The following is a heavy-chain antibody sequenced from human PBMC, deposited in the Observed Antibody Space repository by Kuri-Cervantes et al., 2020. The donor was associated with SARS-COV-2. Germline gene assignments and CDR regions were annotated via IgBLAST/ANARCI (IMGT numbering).Heavy chain of an antibody. CDR3: ASSRGENLDY. V-gene: IGHV1-69*02. Sequence: SVKVSCKASGYTFTGYYMHWVRQAPGQGLEWMGRIIPILGIANYAQKFQGRVTITADKSASTAYMELSSLRSEDTAVYYCASSRGENLDYWGQGTLVTVSS. CDR2: IIPILGIA. J-gene: IGHJ4*02. CDR1: GYTFTGYY. D-gene: IGHD3-10*01.